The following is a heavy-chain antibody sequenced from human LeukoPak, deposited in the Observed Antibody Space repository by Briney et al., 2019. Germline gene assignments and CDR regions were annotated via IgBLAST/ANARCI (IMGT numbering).Heavy chain of an antibody. V-gene: IGHV4-38-2*02. Sequence: KPSETLSLTCTVSGYSITTNYYWAWIRQTPGTGLEWIGSVYHNGETYYNPSLKSRVIISVDTSKNEFSLRLTSVTAADTAVYYCVTPRSRELSDMAVWGKGTTVIVSS. J-gene: IGHJ6*03. CDR2: VYHNGET. CDR3: VTPRSRELSDMAV. D-gene: IGHD1-26*01. CDR1: GYSITTNYY.